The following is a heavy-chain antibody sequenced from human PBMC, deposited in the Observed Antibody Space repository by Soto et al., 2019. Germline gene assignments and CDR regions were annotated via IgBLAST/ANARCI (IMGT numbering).Heavy chain of an antibody. CDR3: AKGEGYSYGSPVDY. Sequence: GGSLRLSCAASGFTFSSCAMSWVRQAPGKGLEWVSAISGSGGSTYYADSVKGRFTISRDNSKYTVSLQMDSLRAEDTAVYYCAKGEGYSYGSPVDYWGQGTLVTVSS. CDR2: ISGSGGST. V-gene: IGHV3-23*01. D-gene: IGHD5-18*01. J-gene: IGHJ4*02. CDR1: GFTFSSCA.